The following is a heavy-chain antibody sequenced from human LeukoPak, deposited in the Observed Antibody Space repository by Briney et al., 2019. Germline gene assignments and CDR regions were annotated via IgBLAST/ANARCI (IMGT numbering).Heavy chain of an antibody. CDR2: ISYDGSNK. CDR3: ARAPIAAAQLEPFDY. D-gene: IGHD6-13*01. CDR1: GFTFSSYA. Sequence: GGSLRLSCAASGFTFSSYAMHWVRQAPGKGLEWVAVISYDGSNKYYADSVKGRFTISRDNSKNTLYLQMNSLRAEDTAVYYCARAPIAAAQLEPFDYWGQGTLVTVSS. V-gene: IGHV3-30*04. J-gene: IGHJ4*02.